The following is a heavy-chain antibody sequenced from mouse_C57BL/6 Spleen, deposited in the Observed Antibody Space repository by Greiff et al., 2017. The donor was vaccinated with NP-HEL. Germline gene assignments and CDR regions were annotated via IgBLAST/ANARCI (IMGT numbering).Heavy chain of an antibody. CDR2: LDPENGDT. V-gene: IGHV14-4*01. D-gene: IGHD1-1*01. CDR3: TTGTTVVAPFDY. J-gene: IGHJ2*01. CDR1: GFNIKDDY. Sequence: VQLQQSGAELVRPGASVKLSCTASGFNIKDDYMHWVKQRPEQGLEWIGWLDPENGDTEYASKFQGKATITADTSSNTAYLQLSSLTSEDTAVYYCTTGTTVVAPFDYWGQGTTLTVSS.